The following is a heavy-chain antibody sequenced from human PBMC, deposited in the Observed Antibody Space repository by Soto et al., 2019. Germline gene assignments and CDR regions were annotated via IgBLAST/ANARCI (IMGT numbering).Heavy chain of an antibody. D-gene: IGHD1-26*01. V-gene: IGHV4-34*01. CDR3: ARVSTLMVGARRGGDAFDI. CDR1: GGSFSGYY. Sequence: SETLSLTCAVYGGSFSGYYWSWIRQPPGKGLEWIGEINHSGSTNYNPSLKSRVTISVDTSKNQFSLKLSSVTAADTAVYYCARVSTLMVGARRGGDAFDIWGQGTMVTVSS. J-gene: IGHJ3*02. CDR2: INHSGST.